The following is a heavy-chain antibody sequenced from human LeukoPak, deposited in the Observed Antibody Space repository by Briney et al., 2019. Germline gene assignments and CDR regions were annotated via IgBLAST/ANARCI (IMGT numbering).Heavy chain of an antibody. CDR1: GGXLTNYY. CDR3: ARQPVGGYCFDS. CDR2: IYYIGGT. D-gene: IGHD6-19*01. J-gene: IGHJ4*02. Sequence: SETLSLTCTVSGGXLTNYYCAWIRQPPGKGLEWIGYIYYIGGTKYNPSLESRVTMSVDSSKSQFSLILSSVTAADTAVYYCARQPVGGYCFDSWGQGILDTVSS. V-gene: IGHV4-59*08.